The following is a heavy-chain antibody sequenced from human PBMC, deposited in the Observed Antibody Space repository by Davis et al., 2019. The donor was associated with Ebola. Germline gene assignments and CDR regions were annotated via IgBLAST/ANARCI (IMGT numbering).Heavy chain of an antibody. D-gene: IGHD2-2*02. CDR1: GFTFSDYY. CDR2: ISSSSYT. J-gene: IGHJ6*02. Sequence: GESLKISCAASGFTFSDYYMSWIRQAPGKGLEWVSYISSSSYTNYADSVKGRFTISRDNAKNSLYLQMNSLRAEDTAVYYCARVGSKNCSSTSCYTYYYYGMDVWGQGTTVTVSS. CDR3: ARVGSKNCSSTSCYTYYYYGMDV. V-gene: IGHV3-11*06.